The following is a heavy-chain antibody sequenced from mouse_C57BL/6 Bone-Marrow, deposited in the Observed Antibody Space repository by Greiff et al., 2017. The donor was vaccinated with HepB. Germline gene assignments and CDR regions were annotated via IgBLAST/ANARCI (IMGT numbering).Heavy chain of an antibody. CDR2: ISNGGGST. J-gene: IGHJ4*01. D-gene: IGHD1-1*01. Sequence: EVHLVESGGGLVQPGGSLKLSCAASGFTFSDYYMYWVRQTPEKRLEWVAYISNGGGSTYYPDTVKGRFTISRDNAKNTLYLQMSRLKSEDTAMYYCARHCYGYAMDYWGQGTSVTVSS. CDR3: ARHCYGYAMDY. V-gene: IGHV5-12*01. CDR1: GFTFSDYY.